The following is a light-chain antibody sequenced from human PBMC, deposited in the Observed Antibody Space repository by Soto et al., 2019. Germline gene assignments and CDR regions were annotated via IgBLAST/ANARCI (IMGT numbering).Light chain of an antibody. V-gene: IGKV3-20*01. CDR3: QQFRT. Sequence: ESVLTQSPGTLSLSPGERATLSCRASQSVSSSYLAWYQQKPGQAPRLLTYGASSRATGIPDRFSGSGSGTDFTLTISRLEPEDFAVYYCQQFRTFGQGTKV. CDR2: GAS. J-gene: IGKJ1*01. CDR1: QSVSSSY.